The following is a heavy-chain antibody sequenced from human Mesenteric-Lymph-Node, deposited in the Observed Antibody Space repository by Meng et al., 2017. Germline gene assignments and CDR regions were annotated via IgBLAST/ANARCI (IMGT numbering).Heavy chain of an antibody. CDR3: AREGAHCGVDCYFDY. CDR2: ISGDGSIA. J-gene: IGHJ4*02. D-gene: IGHD2-21*02. CDR1: GFTSTDYW. V-gene: IGHV3-74*03. Sequence: GGSLRLSCAASGFTSTDYWMHWVRQAPGEGLVWVSRISGDGSIATYADSVKGRFTISRDHAKNTVYLQMNTLRAEDTAVYYCAREGAHCGVDCYFDYWGQGTLVTVSS.